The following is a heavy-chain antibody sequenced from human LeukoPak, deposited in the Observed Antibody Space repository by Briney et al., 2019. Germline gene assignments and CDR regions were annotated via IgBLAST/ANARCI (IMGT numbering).Heavy chain of an antibody. Sequence: GSLRLSCAASGFTFSSYSMNWVRQAPGKGLEWVSYISSSSTIYYADSVKGRFTISRDNAKNSLYLQMNSLRSEDTAVYYCARSLHSGSYWGGSYYFDYWGQGTLVTVSS. CDR3: ARSLHSGSYWGGSYYFDY. CDR1: GFTFSSYS. V-gene: IGHV3-48*01. CDR2: ISSSSTI. D-gene: IGHD1-26*01. J-gene: IGHJ4*02.